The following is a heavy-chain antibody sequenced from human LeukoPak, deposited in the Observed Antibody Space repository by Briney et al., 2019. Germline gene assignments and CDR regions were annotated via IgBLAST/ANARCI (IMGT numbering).Heavy chain of an antibody. V-gene: IGHV4-31*03. Sequence: PSQTLSLTCTVSGGSISSGGYYWSWIRQHPGKGLEWIGYIYYSGSTYYNPSLKSRVTISVDTSKNQFSLKLSSVTAADTAVYYCAKSTGTTHYYGMDVWGQGTTVTVSS. CDR1: GGSISSGGYY. CDR2: IYYSGST. CDR3: AKSTGTTHYYGMDV. J-gene: IGHJ6*02. D-gene: IGHD1-7*01.